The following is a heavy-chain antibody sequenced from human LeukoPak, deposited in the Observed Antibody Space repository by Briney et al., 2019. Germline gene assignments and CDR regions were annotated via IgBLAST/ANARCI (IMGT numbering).Heavy chain of an antibody. CDR3: AKVSGEDCGGDCYYFDY. CDR1: GFTFSSYS. D-gene: IGHD2-21*02. J-gene: IGHJ4*02. CDR2: ISSSSSYI. V-gene: IGHV3-21*01. Sequence: PGGSLRLSCAASGFTFSSYSMNWVRQAPGKGLEWVSSISSSSSYIYYADSVKGRFTISRDNSKNTLYLQMNSLRAEDTAVYYCAKVSGEDCGGDCYYFDYWGQGTLVTVSS.